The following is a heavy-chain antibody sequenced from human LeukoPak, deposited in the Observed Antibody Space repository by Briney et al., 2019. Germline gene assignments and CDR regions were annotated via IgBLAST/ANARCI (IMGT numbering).Heavy chain of an antibody. Sequence: SVKVSCKASGGTFSSYAISWVRQAPGQGLERMGGIIPIFGTANYAQKFQGRVTITADKSTSTAYMELSSLRSEDTAVYYCARVYSSGWPYYFDCWGQGTLVTVSS. D-gene: IGHD6-19*01. V-gene: IGHV1-69*06. CDR2: IIPIFGTA. CDR1: GGTFSSYA. CDR3: ARVYSSGWPYYFDC. J-gene: IGHJ4*02.